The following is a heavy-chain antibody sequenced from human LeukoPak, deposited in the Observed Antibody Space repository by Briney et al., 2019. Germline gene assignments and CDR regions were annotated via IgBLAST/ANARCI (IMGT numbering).Heavy chain of an antibody. CDR2: ISSSSNYI. Sequence: KPGGSLRHSCAASGFTFSSYSMNWVRQAPGKGLEWVSSISSSSNYIYYADSVQGRFTISRDNSKNTVFLQMNSLRGEDTAVYYCARDGGSYSLDYWGQGILVTDSS. V-gene: IGHV3-21*01. CDR1: GFTFSSYS. D-gene: IGHD1-26*01. CDR3: ARDGGSYSLDY. J-gene: IGHJ4*02.